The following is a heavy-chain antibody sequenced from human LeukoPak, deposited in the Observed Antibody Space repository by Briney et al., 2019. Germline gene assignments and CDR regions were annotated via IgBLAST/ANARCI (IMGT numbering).Heavy chain of an antibody. CDR1: GYSISSGYY. CDR3: ARQGRSDYFDY. CDR2: IYHSGST. J-gene: IGHJ4*02. Sequence: PSETLSLTCTVSGYSISSGYYWGWIRQPPGKGLEWSGSIYHSGSTSYNPSLKSRATISVDTSKNQFSLKLSSVTAADTAVYYCARQGRSDYFDYWGQGTLVTVSS. D-gene: IGHD2-15*01. V-gene: IGHV4-38-2*02.